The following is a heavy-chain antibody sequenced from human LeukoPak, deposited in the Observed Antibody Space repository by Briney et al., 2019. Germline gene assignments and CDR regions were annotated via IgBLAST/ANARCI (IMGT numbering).Heavy chain of an antibody. Sequence: PSETLSLTCTVSGGSISSYYWSWIRQPPGKGLEWIGYIYYSGSTNYNPSLKSRVTISVDTPKNQFSLKLSSVTAADTAVYYCARAPTGDSSGYYYHDAFDIWGQGTMVTVSS. CDR2: IYYSGST. V-gene: IGHV4-59*12. CDR1: GGSISSYY. D-gene: IGHD3-22*01. CDR3: ARAPTGDSSGYYYHDAFDI. J-gene: IGHJ3*02.